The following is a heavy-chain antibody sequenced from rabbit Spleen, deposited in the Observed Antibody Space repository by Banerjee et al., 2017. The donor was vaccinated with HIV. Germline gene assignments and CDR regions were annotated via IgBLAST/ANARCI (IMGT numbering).Heavy chain of an antibody. CDR1: GFSFSSSYY. CDR2: IEPIFGNT. Sequence: QEQLVESGGGLVQPEGSLTLTCTASGFSFSSSYYMCWVRQAPGKGLEWIGYIEPIFGNTYYANWVNGRFPISGHNAPNTLYLELRSLTAADTATYFCARDLGGGGYASYARAFNVWGPGTLFTVS. D-gene: IGHD6-1*01. J-gene: IGHJ4*01. CDR3: ARDLGGGGYASYARAFNV. V-gene: IGHV1S45*01.